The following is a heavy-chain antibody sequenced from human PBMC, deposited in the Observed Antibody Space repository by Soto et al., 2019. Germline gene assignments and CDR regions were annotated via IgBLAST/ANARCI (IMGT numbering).Heavy chain of an antibody. D-gene: IGHD3-10*01. CDR3: ARGPRWLGLWFGELAQNYYYDGMDV. CDR2: INHSGSI. CDR1: GGSLSGYY. V-gene: IGHV4-34*01. J-gene: IGHJ6*02. Sequence: SETLSLTCSLYGGSLSGYYWSLIRQPSGKGMKWLGEINHSGSINYHPSLKSRVTISVDTSKNQFSLKLSSVTAADTAVYYCARGPRWLGLWFGELAQNYYYDGMDVWGQGTRVT.